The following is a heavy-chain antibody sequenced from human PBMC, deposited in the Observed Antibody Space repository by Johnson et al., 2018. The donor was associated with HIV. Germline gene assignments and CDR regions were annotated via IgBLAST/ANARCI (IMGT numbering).Heavy chain of an antibody. V-gene: IGHV3-48*04. CDR1: GFAFSGYA. CDR3: ARDQWIQLWRDAFDI. D-gene: IGHD5-18*01. CDR2: ISSSGSTI. J-gene: IGHJ3*02. Sequence: VQLVESGGGVVQPGRSLRLSCAASGFAFSGYALHWVRQAPGKGLEWVSYISSSGSTIYYADSVKGRFTISRDNAKNSLYLKMNSLRAEDTAVYYCARDQWIQLWRDAFDIWGQGTMVSVSS.